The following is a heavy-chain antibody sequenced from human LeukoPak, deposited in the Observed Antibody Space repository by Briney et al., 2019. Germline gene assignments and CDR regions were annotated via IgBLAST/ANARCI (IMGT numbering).Heavy chain of an antibody. Sequence: GGSLRLSCAGSGFTFSFYSLNWVRQAPGRGLEWVSFISGSGSDIFYADSVKGRFIISRDNAKNSVSLQMDSLRGDDTAVYYCARDIGGSYSAIDYWGQGTLVTVSS. CDR3: ARDIGGSYSAIDY. V-gene: IGHV3-21*05. CDR2: ISGSGSDI. J-gene: IGHJ4*02. CDR1: GFTFSFYS. D-gene: IGHD1-26*01.